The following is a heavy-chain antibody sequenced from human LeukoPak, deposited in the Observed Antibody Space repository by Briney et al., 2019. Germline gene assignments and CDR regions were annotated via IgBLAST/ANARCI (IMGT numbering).Heavy chain of an antibody. Sequence: ASVKVSCKASGYIFTDYYMHWVRQAPGQGLEWMGWINPNSGGTNYAQRFQGRVTMTRDTSISTAYMELSRLRSDDTAVYYCARDGPWGATNLLDYWGQGTLVTVSS. CDR1: GYIFTDYY. CDR2: INPNSGGT. V-gene: IGHV1-2*02. J-gene: IGHJ4*02. CDR3: ARDGPWGATNLLDY. D-gene: IGHD1-26*01.